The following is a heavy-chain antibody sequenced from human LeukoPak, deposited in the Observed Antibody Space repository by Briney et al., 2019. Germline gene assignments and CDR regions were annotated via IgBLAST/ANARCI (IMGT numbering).Heavy chain of an antibody. D-gene: IGHD6-19*01. J-gene: IGHJ4*02. V-gene: IGHV3-74*01. CDR1: ELTFNSNW. CDR2: INSDGSTT. CDR3: TSYTSGWN. Sequence: GGSLRLACAASELTFNSNWMHWVRQAPGKGLVWVSRINSDGSTTNYADSVKGRFTISRDNAKNTLYLQMNSLRAEGTAVYYCTSYTSGWNWGQGTLVTVSS.